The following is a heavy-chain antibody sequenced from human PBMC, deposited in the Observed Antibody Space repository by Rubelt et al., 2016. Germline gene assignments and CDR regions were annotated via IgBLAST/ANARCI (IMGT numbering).Heavy chain of an antibody. V-gene: IGHV1-18*01. CDR2: ISAYNGNT. D-gene: IGHD2-15*01. J-gene: IGHJ4*02. Sequence: VKVSCKASGYTFTSYGITWVRQAPGQGLQWMGWISAYNGNTNYAQKLQDRVTMTTDTSTSTAYMELRSLRSDDTAVYYCASHCRGGTCSFDYWGQGTLVTVSS. CDR3: ASHCRGGTCSFDY. CDR1: GYTFTSYG.